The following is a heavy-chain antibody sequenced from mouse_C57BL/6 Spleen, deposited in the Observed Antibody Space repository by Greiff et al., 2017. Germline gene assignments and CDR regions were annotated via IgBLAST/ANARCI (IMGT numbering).Heavy chain of an antibody. D-gene: IGHD1-1*01. J-gene: IGHJ3*01. V-gene: IGHV1-15*01. Sequence: QDQLQQSGAELVRPGASVTLSCKASGYTFTDYEMHWVKQTPVHGLEWIGAIDPETGGTAYNQKFKGKAILTADKSSSTAYMELRSLTSEDSAVYYCTRRSHYYGSSSWFACWGQGTLVTVSA. CDR3: TRRSHYYGSSSWFAC. CDR1: GYTFTDYE. CDR2: IDPETGGT.